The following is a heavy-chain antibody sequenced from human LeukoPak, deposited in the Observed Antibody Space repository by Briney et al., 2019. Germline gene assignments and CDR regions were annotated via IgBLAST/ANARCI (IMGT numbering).Heavy chain of an antibody. D-gene: IGHD3-16*01. V-gene: IGHV1-69*04. Sequence: SVKVSCKACGGTFSSYAISWVRPAPGQGLEWMGRIIPILGIANYAQKFQGRVTITADKSTSTAYMELSSLRSEDTAVYYCATILRLGEFVYWGQGTLVTVSS. CDR1: GGTFSSYA. CDR3: ATILRLGEFVY. J-gene: IGHJ4*02. CDR2: IIPILGIA.